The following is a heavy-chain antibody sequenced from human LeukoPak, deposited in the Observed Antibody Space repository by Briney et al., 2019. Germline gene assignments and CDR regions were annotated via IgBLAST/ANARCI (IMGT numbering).Heavy chain of an antibody. CDR1: GGSISSSSYY. Sequence: SETLSLTCTVSGGSISSSSYYWGWIRQPPGKGLEWIGSIYYSGSTYYNPSLKSRVTISVDTSKNQFSLKLSSVTAADTAVYYCARASGHIVVVTAICFDYWGQGTLVTVSS. CDR3: ARASGHIVVVTAICFDY. V-gene: IGHV4-39*07. CDR2: IYYSGST. D-gene: IGHD2-21*02. J-gene: IGHJ4*02.